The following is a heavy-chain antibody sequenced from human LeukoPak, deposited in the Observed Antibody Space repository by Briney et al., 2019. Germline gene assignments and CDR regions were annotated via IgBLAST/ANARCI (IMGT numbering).Heavy chain of an antibody. CDR2: IHRSGST. V-gene: IGHV4-4*02. CDR3: AREIIGGFNPGAY. Sequence: SETLSLTCTVSLDSTTSNFWSWVRQPPGKGLEWIGEIHRSGSTNYNPSLPRRVTISIDRPKNQIALELSSVTAADTAVYYCAREIIGGFNPGAYWGQGTLVTVSS. D-gene: IGHD3-16*02. J-gene: IGHJ4*02. CDR1: LDSTTSNF.